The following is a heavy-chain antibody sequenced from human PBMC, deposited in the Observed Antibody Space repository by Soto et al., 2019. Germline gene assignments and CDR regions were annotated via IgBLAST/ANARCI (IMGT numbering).Heavy chain of an antibody. Sequence: GGCLRLSCAASGFAFSSYAMHWVRQAPGKGLEWVAVISYDGSNKYYADSVKGRFTISRDNSKNTLYLQMNSLRAEDTAVYHCARDAHDYGDYGTHNLDYWGQGTLVTVSS. D-gene: IGHD4-17*01. CDR2: ISYDGSNK. V-gene: IGHV3-30-3*01. CDR1: GFAFSSYA. J-gene: IGHJ4*02. CDR3: ARDAHDYGDYGTHNLDY.